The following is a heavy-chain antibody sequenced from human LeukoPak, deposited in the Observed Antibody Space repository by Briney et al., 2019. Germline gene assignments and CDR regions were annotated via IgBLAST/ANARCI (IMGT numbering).Heavy chain of an antibody. D-gene: IGHD2-15*01. V-gene: IGHV3-7*01. Sequence: GGSLRLSCAASGFTFSSYWMSWVRQAPGKGLEWVANIRQDGNEKYYVDSVKGRFTISRDNAQNSLYLQLNSLRAEDTAVYYCARDLSGPSLYWGQGTLVTVSS. CDR2: IRQDGNEK. CDR1: GFTFSSYW. J-gene: IGHJ4*02. CDR3: ARDLSGPSLY.